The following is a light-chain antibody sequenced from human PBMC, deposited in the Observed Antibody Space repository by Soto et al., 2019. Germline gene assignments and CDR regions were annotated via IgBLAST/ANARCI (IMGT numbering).Light chain of an antibody. V-gene: IGKV1-5*01. J-gene: IGKJ1*01. CDR1: QSISSW. Sequence: DIQMTQSPFTLSASVGDRVTITCRATQSISSWLAWYQQKPGKAPKLLIFDASSLQSGVPSRFSGSGSGTEFTLTISSLQPDDFATYYCQQYNGYSRSFGQGTKVEIK. CDR3: QQYNGYSRS. CDR2: DAS.